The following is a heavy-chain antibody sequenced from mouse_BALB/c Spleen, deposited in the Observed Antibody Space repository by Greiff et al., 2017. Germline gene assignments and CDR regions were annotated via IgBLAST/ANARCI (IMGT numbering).Heavy chain of an antibody. J-gene: IGHJ3*01. Sequence: QVQLQQSGAELVRPGTSVKVSCKASGYAFTNYLIEWVKQRPGQGLEWIGVINPGSGGTNYNEKFKGKATLTADKSSSTAYMQLSSLTSDDSAVYFCARRTVVAPAYWGQGTLVTVSA. CDR1: GYAFTNYL. CDR2: INPGSGGT. D-gene: IGHD1-1*01. V-gene: IGHV1-54*01. CDR3: ARRTVVAPAY.